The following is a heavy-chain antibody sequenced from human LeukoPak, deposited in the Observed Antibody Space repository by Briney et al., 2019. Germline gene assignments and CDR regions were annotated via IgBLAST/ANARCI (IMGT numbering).Heavy chain of an antibody. CDR3: ARAVISFGGGIAKGFDC. Sequence: SETLSLTCTVSGGSISAYHWSWIRQPPGKGPEWIGYVYYSGSTDYSPSLKSRATISVDTSMNQFSLSLSSVTTADTAIYYCARAVISFGGGIAKGFDCWGQGTLVTVSS. V-gene: IGHV4-59*01. CDR2: VYYSGST. J-gene: IGHJ4*02. CDR1: GGSISAYH. D-gene: IGHD3-16*02.